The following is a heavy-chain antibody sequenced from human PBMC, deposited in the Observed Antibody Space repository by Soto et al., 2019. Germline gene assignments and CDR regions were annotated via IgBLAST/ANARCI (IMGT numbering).Heavy chain of an antibody. J-gene: IGHJ3*01. CDR3: SIGSWSAETFDV. CDR1: GGTFSTYT. D-gene: IGHD2-2*01. Sequence: QVHLEQSGAEVKKPGSSVKVSCKAAGGTFSTYTLIWVRQAPGQGLEWMGRIIPMLTVTNSAQKFQGRVTITAYKSTSTPFMELTSLTSDDTAVYYCSIGSWSAETFDVWGQGTMVTVSS. CDR2: IIPMLTVT. V-gene: IGHV1-69*02.